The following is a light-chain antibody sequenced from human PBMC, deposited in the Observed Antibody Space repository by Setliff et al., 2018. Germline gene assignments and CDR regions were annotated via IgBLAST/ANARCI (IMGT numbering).Light chain of an antibody. J-gene: IGLJ1*01. CDR3: NAYTSGTTYV. Sequence: QSALTQPASVSGSPGQSITISCSGTSSDVGSYDLVSRYQQHPGKAPKLIIYAVSDRPSGVSNRFSGSKSGNTASLTISGLQTEDEADYYCNAYTSGTTYVFGTGTKVTVL. V-gene: IGLV2-14*03. CDR2: AVS. CDR1: SSDVGSYDL.